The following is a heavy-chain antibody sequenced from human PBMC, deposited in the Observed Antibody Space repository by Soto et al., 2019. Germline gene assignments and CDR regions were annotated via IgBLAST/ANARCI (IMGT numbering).Heavy chain of an antibody. CDR2: ISSSSSYI. CDR3: AREFGEGATDY. J-gene: IGHJ4*02. Sequence: GESLKISYAASGFTFSSYSMNWVRQAPGKGLEWVSSISSSSSYIYYADSVKGRFTISRDNAKNSLYLQMNSLRAEDTAVYYCAREFGEGATDYWGQGTLVTVSS. CDR1: GFTFSSYS. D-gene: IGHD1-26*01. V-gene: IGHV3-21*01.